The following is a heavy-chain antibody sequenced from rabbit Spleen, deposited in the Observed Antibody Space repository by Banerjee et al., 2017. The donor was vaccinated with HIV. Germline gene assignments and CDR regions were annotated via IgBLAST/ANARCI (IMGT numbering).Heavy chain of an antibody. J-gene: IGHJ6*01. CDR1: GFDFNTYYM. Sequence: QEQLKESGGGLVQPGGSLKLSCKASGFDFNTYYMSWVRQAPGKGLEWIACINTATGKPVYATWAKGRFTISTTSSTTVTLQMTSLTAADTATYFCARDLAGAIGWNFYLWGPGTLVTVS. V-gene: IGHV1S45*01. CDR2: INTATGKP. D-gene: IGHD4-1*01. CDR3: ARDLAGAIGWNFYL.